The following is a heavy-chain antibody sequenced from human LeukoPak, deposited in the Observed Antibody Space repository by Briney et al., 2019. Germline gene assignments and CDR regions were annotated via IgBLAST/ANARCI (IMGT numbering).Heavy chain of an antibody. CDR1: GYTFTIYY. V-gene: IGHV1-46*01. Sequence: ASVNVSCKASGYTFTIYYMHWVRQAPGQGLEWMGIINPSGGSTSYAQKFQGRVTMTRDTSTSTVYMELSSLRSEDTAVYYCASLFSSGPLGGPWGQGTLVTVSS. J-gene: IGHJ5*02. CDR3: ASLFSSGPLGGP. CDR2: INPSGGST. D-gene: IGHD3-22*01.